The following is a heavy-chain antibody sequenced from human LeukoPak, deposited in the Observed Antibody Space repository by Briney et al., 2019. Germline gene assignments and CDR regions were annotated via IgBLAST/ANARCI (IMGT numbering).Heavy chain of an antibody. CDR1: GGSISSSNW. D-gene: IGHD1-14*01. Sequence: SETLSLTCAVSGGSISSSNWWSWVRQPPGKGLERIGEIYHSGSTNYNPSLKSRVTISVDKSKNQFSLKLSSVTAADTAVYYCATLDRKTDAFDIWGQGTMVTVSS. CDR3: ATLDRKTDAFDI. V-gene: IGHV4-4*02. CDR2: IYHSGST. J-gene: IGHJ3*02.